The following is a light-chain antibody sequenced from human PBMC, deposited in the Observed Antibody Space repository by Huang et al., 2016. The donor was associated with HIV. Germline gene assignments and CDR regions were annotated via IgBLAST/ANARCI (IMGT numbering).Light chain of an antibody. CDR3: QQYSDWPLWT. J-gene: IGKJ1*01. CDR2: GAS. Sequence: EIVMTQSPATLSVSPGERATLSCRASQSVSNNLAWYQQKLGQAPRLLIYGASTRATGIPARLSGSGSGTDFTLTISSLQSEDFAVYYCQQYSDWPLWTFGQGSKVEIK. V-gene: IGKV3-15*01. CDR1: QSVSNN.